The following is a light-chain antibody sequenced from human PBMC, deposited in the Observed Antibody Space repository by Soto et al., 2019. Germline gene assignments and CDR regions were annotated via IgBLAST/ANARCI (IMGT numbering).Light chain of an antibody. CDR1: QSVSSSY. J-gene: IGKJ1*01. CDR3: QQYGSSPWT. CDR2: GAS. V-gene: IGKV3-20*01. Sequence: EIVLTQSPATLSVSPGERVTLSCRASQSVSSSYLAWYQQKPGQAPRLLISGASSRATGIPDRFSGSGSGTDFTLTISRLEPEDFAVYYCQQYGSSPWTFGQGTKVDIK.